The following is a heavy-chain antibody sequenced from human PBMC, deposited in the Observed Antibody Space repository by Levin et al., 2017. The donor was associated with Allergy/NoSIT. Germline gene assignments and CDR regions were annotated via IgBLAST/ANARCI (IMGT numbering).Heavy chain of an antibody. D-gene: IGHD6-19*01. V-gene: IGHV1-24*01. CDR3: ATDRGEGAAVAGVFDY. CDR1: GYTLTELS. Sequence: ASVKVSCKVSGYTLTELSMHWVRQAPGKGLEWMGGFDPEDGETIYAQKFQGRVTMTEDTSTDTAYMELSSLRSEDTAVYYCATDRGEGAAVAGVFDYWGQGTLVTVSS. J-gene: IGHJ4*02. CDR2: FDPEDGET.